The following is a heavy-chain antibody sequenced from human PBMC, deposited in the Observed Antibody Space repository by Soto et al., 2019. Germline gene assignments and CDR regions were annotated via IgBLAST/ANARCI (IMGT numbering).Heavy chain of an antibody. D-gene: IGHD5-18*01. J-gene: IGHJ5*02. Sequence: LSLTCAVSGGSISSGGFSWTWIRQPPGKGLEWIGYIYHSGSTYYNPSLKSRVTISVDTSKNQFSLKLSSVTAADTAVYYCASLRIQLWFGWFDPWGQGTLVTVSS. CDR3: ASLRIQLWFGWFDP. CDR1: GGSISSGGFS. V-gene: IGHV4-30-2*01. CDR2: IYHSGST.